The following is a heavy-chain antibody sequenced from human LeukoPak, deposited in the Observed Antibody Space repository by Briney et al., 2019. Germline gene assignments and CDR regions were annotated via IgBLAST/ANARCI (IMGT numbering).Heavy chain of an antibody. Sequence: GASVKVSCKASGGTFSRYAISWVRQAPGQGLEWMGGIIPIFGTANYAKKFQGRATITADKSTSTAYMELSSLRSEDTAVYYCATELTGDIKYFDYWGQGTLVTVSS. J-gene: IGHJ4*02. V-gene: IGHV1-69*06. CDR3: ATELTGDIKYFDY. D-gene: IGHD7-27*01. CDR1: GGTFSRYA. CDR2: IIPIFGTA.